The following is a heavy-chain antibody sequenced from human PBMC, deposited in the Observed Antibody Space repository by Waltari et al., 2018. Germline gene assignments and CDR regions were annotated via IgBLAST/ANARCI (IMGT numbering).Heavy chain of an antibody. CDR3: ARWVRGRAGPDY. CDR2: IIPSLGRA. D-gene: IGHD1-26*01. CDR1: GGTFSSYA. J-gene: IGHJ4*02. Sequence: QVQLVQSGAEVKKPGSSVKVSCKASGGTFSSYAISWVRQAPGQGLEWMGGIIPSLGRANYAQKFQGRVTITADKSTSTAYMELSGLRSEDTAVYYCARWVRGRAGPDYWGQGTLVTVSS. V-gene: IGHV1-69*10.